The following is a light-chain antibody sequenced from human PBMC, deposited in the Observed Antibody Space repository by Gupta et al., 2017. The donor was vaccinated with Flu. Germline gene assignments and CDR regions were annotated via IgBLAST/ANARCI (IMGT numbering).Light chain of an antibody. V-gene: IGKV2-28*01. CDR1: QSLSHSNGNNL. Sequence: SGRSSQSLSHSNGNNLLDWYLQKRGQSQQLLIYVVSKRASGVPDRFRGSGSGTDFTMKISRVEAEDVGVYYCMQDLQTPFTFGPGTKVDIK. CDR3: MQDLQTPFT. CDR2: VVS. J-gene: IGKJ3*01.